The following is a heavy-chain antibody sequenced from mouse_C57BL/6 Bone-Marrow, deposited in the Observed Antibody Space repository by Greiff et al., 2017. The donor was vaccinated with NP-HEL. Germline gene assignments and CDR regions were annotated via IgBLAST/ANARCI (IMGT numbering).Heavy chain of an antibody. CDR3: TGRSMITTRMYAMDY. Sequence: EVQLVESGGGLVQPGGSMKLSCVASGFTFSNYWMNWVRQSPEKGLEWVAQIRLKSDNYATHYAESVEGRFTISRDDSKSSVYLQMNNLRAEDTGIYYCTGRSMITTRMYAMDYWGQGTSVTVSS. D-gene: IGHD2-4*01. CDR2: IRLKSDNYAT. CDR1: GFTFSNYW. J-gene: IGHJ4*01. V-gene: IGHV6-3*01.